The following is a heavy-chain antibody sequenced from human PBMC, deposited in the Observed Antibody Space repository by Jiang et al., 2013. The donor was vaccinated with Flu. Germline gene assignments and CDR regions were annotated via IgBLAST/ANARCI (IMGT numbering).Heavy chain of an antibody. J-gene: IGHJ2*01. CDR3: ARGGYYDSTGFMPWYFDL. Sequence: SQTLSLTCAISGDSVSSNSAAWNWIRQSPSRGLEWLGRTYYRSKWYNDYAVSVKSRITINPDTSKNQFSLQLNSVTPEDTAVYYCARGGYYDSTGFMPWYFDLWGRGALVTVSS. D-gene: IGHD3-22*01. CDR2: TYYRSKWYN. V-gene: IGHV6-1*01. CDR1: GDSVSSNSAA.